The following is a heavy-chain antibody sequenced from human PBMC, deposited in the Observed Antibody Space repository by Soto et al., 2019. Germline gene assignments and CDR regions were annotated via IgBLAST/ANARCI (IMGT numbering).Heavy chain of an antibody. CDR1: GGSISSGDYD. V-gene: IGHV4-30-4*01. CDR3: ARGLIFGVVGY. D-gene: IGHD3-3*01. J-gene: IGHJ4*02. Sequence: QVQLQESGPGLVKPSQTLSLTCPVSGGSISSGDYDWSWIRQPPGKGLEWIGYIYYSGSTYYNPSLKSRVTISVDTSKNQFSLKLSSVTGADTAVYYCARGLIFGVVGYWGQGTLVTVSS. CDR2: IYYSGST.